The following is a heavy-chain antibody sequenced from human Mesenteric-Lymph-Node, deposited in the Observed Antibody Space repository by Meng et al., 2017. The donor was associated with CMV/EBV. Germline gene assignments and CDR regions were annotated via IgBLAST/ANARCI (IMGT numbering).Heavy chain of an antibody. CDR2: INHSGGT. D-gene: IGHD3-16*01. V-gene: IGHV4-34*01. Sequence: GAVYGGSFSGVYCSWLRQPPGAGLECIGEINHSGGTHYYPSLNSRVTLSVDTSKSQFSLKLSSVTAADTAVYYCARMIWGTYWYFDLWGRGTLVTVSS. CDR1: GGSFSGVY. J-gene: IGHJ2*01. CDR3: ARMIWGTYWYFDL.